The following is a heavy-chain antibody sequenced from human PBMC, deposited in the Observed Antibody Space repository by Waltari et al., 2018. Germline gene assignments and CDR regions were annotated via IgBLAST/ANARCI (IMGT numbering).Heavy chain of an antibody. CDR3: ARSAYFDTKDYSIDY. Sequence: QVQLVESGGGVVQPGTSLRLSCTPSGFIFKNYGIHWVRQVPGKGPEWVAIIGYDGSKKYYAESVKGRFTISRDNSNNMAYLQMNSLRVDDSATYHCARSAYFDTKDYSIDYWGQGTLVTVSS. J-gene: IGHJ4*02. CDR1: GFIFKNYG. V-gene: IGHV3-33*01. D-gene: IGHD3-22*01. CDR2: IGYDGSKK.